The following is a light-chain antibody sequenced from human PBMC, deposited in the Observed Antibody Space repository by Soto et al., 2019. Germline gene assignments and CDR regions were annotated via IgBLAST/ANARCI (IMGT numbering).Light chain of an antibody. CDR3: QQHSHWPPWT. J-gene: IGKJ1*01. V-gene: IGKV3-11*01. CDR2: GAS. Sequence: EVVLTQSPATLSLSPGERATLSCRASQNVRTLLDWYQQKPGQAPMLLIYGASNRATGIPARFSGSVSGTDFTLTISSLETEDFAVYYGQQHSHWPPWTFGQGTKVDIK. CDR1: QNVRTL.